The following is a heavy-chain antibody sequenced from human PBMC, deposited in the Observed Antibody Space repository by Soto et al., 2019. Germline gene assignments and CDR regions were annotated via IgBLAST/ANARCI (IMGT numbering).Heavy chain of an antibody. CDR2: ISYHGNDK. CDR3: AKDHLLTTVTTVGD. J-gene: IGHJ4*02. V-gene: IGHV3-30*18. D-gene: IGHD4-17*01. Sequence: QVQLVESGGGVVQPGRSLRLSCAASGFTFSSYGMHWVRQAPGKGLEWVAVISYHGNDKYYAESVKGRFTISRDNFKNTLYLQMDSLRVEDTAVYCCAKDHLLTTVTTVGDWGQGTLVTVSS. CDR1: GFTFSSYG.